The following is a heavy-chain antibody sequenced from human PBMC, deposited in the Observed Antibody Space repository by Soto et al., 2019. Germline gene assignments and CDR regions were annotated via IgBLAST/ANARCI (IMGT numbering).Heavy chain of an antibody. V-gene: IGHV3-30*18. CDR1: GFSFSSYG. J-gene: IGHJ6*01. Sequence: QVQLVESGGGVVQPGRSLRLSCAASGFSFSSYGMHWVRQAPGKGLEWVAVISYDGSNKYYADSVKGRFTISRDNSKNTLYLQMNSLRAEDTAVYYCAKQNSGAATTGYYYYGMDVW. D-gene: IGHD1-26*01. CDR2: ISYDGSNK. CDR3: AKQNSGAATTGYYYYGMDV.